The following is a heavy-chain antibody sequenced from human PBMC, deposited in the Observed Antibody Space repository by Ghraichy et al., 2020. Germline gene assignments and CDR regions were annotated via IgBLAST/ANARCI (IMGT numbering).Heavy chain of an antibody. V-gene: IGHV4-39*01. D-gene: IGHD6-19*01. J-gene: IGHJ5*02. Sequence: SETLSLTCTVSGGSISSSSYYWGWIRQPPGKGLEWIGSIYYSGSTYYNPSLKSRVTISVDTSKNQFSLKLSSVTAADTAVYYCARHSSGGIAVAGMSNWFDPWGQGTLVTVSS. CDR2: IYYSGST. CDR1: GGSISSSSYY. CDR3: ARHSSGGIAVAGMSNWFDP.